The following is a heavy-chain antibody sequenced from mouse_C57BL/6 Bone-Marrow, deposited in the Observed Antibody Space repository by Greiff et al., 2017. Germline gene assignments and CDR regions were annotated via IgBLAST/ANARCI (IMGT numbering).Heavy chain of an antibody. V-gene: IGHV1-53*01. J-gene: IGHJ3*01. Sequence: QVQLQQPGTELVKPGASVKLSCKASGNTFTSYWLHWVKQRPGQGLEWIGNINPSNGGTNYNEKFKSKATLTLDKSSSTAYMQLSSLTSEDSAVYYCARSGTAQAVAYWGQGTLVTVSA. CDR3: ARSGTAQAVAY. D-gene: IGHD3-2*02. CDR1: GNTFTSYW. CDR2: INPSNGGT.